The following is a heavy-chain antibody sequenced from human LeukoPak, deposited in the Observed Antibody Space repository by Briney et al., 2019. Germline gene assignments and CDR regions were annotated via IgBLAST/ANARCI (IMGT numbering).Heavy chain of an antibody. Sequence: QPGRSLRLSCAASGFTFSSYAMHWVRQAPGKGLEWVAVISYGGSNKYYADSVKGRFTISRDNSKNTLYLQMNSLRAEDTAVYYCARDQEWELPLDYWGQGTLVTVSS. V-gene: IGHV3-30-3*01. D-gene: IGHD1-26*01. J-gene: IGHJ4*02. CDR2: ISYGGSNK. CDR1: GFTFSSYA. CDR3: ARDQEWELPLDY.